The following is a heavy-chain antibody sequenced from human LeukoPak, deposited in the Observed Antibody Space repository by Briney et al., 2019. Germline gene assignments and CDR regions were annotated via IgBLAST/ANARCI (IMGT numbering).Heavy chain of an antibody. D-gene: IGHD1-26*01. CDR1: GFTFDDYA. Sequence: GGSLRLSCAASGFTFDDYAMHWVRQAPGKGLEWVSGISWNSGSIGYADSVKGRFTISRDNSKNTLYLQMNSLRAEDTAVYYCARPRRGWELSTSLVYWGQGTLVTVSS. CDR2: ISWNSGSI. CDR3: ARPRRGWELSTSLVY. J-gene: IGHJ4*02. V-gene: IGHV3-9*01.